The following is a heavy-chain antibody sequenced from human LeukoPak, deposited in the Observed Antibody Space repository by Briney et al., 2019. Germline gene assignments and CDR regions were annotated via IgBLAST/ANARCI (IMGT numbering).Heavy chain of an antibody. D-gene: IGHD3-3*01. CDR1: GFTFSSYG. CDR2: IRYDGSNK. Sequence: PGGSLRLSCAASGFTFSSYGMHWVRQAPGKGLEWVAFIRYDGSNKYYADSVKGRFTISRDNSKNTLYLQMNSLRAEDTAVYYRAKDYTYYDFWSGYSPPLDYWGQGTLVTVSS. CDR3: AKDYTYYDFWSGYSPPLDY. V-gene: IGHV3-30*02. J-gene: IGHJ4*02.